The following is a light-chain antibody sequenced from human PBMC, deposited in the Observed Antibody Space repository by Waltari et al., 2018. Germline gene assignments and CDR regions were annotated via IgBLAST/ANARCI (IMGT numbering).Light chain of an antibody. CDR1: SDNIANNY. J-gene: IGLJ2*01. V-gene: IGLV6-57*02. CDR3: QSYYAYDVI. Sequence: NFMLTQPHSVSESAGKTVIISCTGSSDNIANNYVQWYQHRPGSAPVTLIYEDNQRASGVPDRFSCSIDSSSTSASLTISGLRTEDEAYYFCQSYYAYDVIFGGGTKLTVL. CDR2: EDN.